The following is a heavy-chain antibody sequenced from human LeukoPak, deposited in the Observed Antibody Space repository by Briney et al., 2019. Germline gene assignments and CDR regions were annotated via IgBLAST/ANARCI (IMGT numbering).Heavy chain of an antibody. Sequence: GESLKISCRGSGYSFTTYWISWVRQMPGKGLEWMGRIDPSDSYTNYSPSFQGHVTISGDKSISTAYLQWSSLKASDTAMYYRARHTGDAFDIWGQGTMVTVSS. CDR2: IDPSDSYT. V-gene: IGHV5-10-1*01. CDR1: GYSFTTYW. J-gene: IGHJ3*02. CDR3: ARHTGDAFDI. D-gene: IGHD4-17*01.